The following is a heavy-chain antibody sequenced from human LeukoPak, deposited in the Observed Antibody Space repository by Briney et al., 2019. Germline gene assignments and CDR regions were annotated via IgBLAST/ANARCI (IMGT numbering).Heavy chain of an antibody. CDR3: ARSTWLLDK. D-gene: IGHD3-22*01. Sequence: SETLSLTCTVSGGSISSYYWSWIRQPPGKGLEWIGYIYYRGSTNYNPYNPSLRSRVTISLDTSKNQFSLKLSSVTAADTAVYYCARSTWLLDKWGQGTLVTVSS. CDR1: GGSISSYY. V-gene: IGHV4-59*01. J-gene: IGHJ4*02. CDR2: IYYRGST.